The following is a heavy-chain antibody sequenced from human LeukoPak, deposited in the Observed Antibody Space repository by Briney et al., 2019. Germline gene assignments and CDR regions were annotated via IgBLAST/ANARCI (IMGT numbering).Heavy chain of an antibody. CDR2: ISYDGSNK. CDR3: AKDPGYYDNTDAFDI. J-gene: IGHJ3*02. D-gene: IGHD3-22*01. Sequence: GGSLRLSCAASGFTFSSYWMSWVRQAPGKGLEWVAVISYDGSNKYYADSVKGRFTISRDNSKNTLYLQMNSLRAEDTAVYYCAKDPGYYDNTDAFDIWGQGTMVTVSS. V-gene: IGHV3-30*18. CDR1: GFTFSSYW.